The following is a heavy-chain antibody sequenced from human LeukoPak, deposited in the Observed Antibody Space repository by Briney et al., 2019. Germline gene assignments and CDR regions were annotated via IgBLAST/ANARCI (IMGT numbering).Heavy chain of an antibody. V-gene: IGHV3-48*02. J-gene: IGHJ6*03. CDR1: GFTFSDYS. D-gene: IGHD3-16*01. Sequence: GGSLRLSCAPSGFTFSDYSMNWVRQAPGKGLEWVSYISSRSTTIYYADSVTGRFTISRDNSYNTVSLQMNSLRDEDTGVYYCAKGLRTGVGPYMGYHYYMDVWGKGATVTVSS. CDR2: ISSRSTTI. CDR3: AKGLRTGVGPYMGYHYYMDV.